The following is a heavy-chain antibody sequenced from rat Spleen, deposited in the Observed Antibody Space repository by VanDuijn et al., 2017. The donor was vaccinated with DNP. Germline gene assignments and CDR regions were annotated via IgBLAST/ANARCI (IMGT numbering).Heavy chain of an antibody. CDR3: ARWPGYNPPYAMDA. CDR2: INSAGNT. J-gene: IGHJ4*01. V-gene: IGHV3-3*01. CDR1: GYSITSCCR. Sequence: EVQLQESGPGLVEPSQSLSLTCSVTGYSITSCCRWTWIRKFPGNKLEWMGSINSAGNTNYNPSLKSRISITRDTSKNQIFLQVNSVTTEDTATYYCARWPGYNPPYAMDAWGQGTSVTVSS. D-gene: IGHD1-4*01.